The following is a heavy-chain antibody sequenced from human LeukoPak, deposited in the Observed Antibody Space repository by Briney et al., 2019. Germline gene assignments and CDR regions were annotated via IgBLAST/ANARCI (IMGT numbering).Heavy chain of an antibody. V-gene: IGHV3-33*01. J-gene: IGHJ4*02. Sequence: PGGSLSLFCGVSGFTLSSYGMHGARQAPGKGREWVAVIWCDGSNKYYANSVKGRFTISRDNSKNTLYLQMNSLRAEDTAVYYCARDLGYYDSSGSKMYFDYWGQGTLVTVSS. CDR3: ARDLGYYDSSGSKMYFDY. CDR1: GFTLSSYG. CDR2: IWCDGSNK. D-gene: IGHD3-22*01.